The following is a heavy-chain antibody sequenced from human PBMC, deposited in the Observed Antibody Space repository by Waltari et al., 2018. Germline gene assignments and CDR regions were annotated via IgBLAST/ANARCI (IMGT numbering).Heavy chain of an antibody. CDR2: IYWDDTQ. J-gene: IGHJ4*02. Sequence: QITLKESGPTLAKPTQTLTLTCSISGFSVSSDGVGVGWTRHSSGKALVWVALIYWDDTQRYRSSLKNRLTITKDTSKNQVVLVMANMEPVDTATYYCAHSPCSGGTCYLFDYWGQGILVTVSS. CDR1: GFSVSSDGVG. V-gene: IGHV2-5*02. D-gene: IGHD2-15*01. CDR3: AHSPCSGGTCYLFDY.